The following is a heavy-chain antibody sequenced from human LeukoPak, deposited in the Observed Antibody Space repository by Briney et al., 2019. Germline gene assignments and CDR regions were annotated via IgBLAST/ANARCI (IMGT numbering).Heavy chain of an antibody. CDR1: GGSIRSCY. D-gene: IGHD2-2*01. V-gene: IGHV4-59*08. CDR3: ATSGAQLSWFDP. Sequence: PSETLSLTCSVSGGSIRSCYWSWIRQPPGKGLEGLGYIYYSGSTYYNPSLKSRVTISVHTSKNQFSLKLSSVTAAHSAMYDCATSGAQLSWFDPWGQGTLVTVSS. CDR2: IYYSGST. J-gene: IGHJ5*02.